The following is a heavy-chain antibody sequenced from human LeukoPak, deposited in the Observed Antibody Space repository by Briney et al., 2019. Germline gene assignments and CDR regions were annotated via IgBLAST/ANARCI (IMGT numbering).Heavy chain of an antibody. CDR1: GGSISSYY. D-gene: IGHD3-10*01. J-gene: IGHJ4*02. CDR2: IYYSGST. V-gene: IGHV4-59*01. CDR3: AKPPITMVRGVSTTLDY. Sequence: SETLSLTCTVSGGSISSYYWSWIRQPPGKGLEWIGYIYYSGSTNYNPSLKSRVTISVDTSKNQFSLKLSSVTAADTAVYYCAKPPITMVRGVSTTLDYWGQGTLVTVSS.